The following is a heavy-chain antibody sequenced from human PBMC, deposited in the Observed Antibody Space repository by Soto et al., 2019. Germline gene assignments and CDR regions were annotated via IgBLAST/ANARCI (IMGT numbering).Heavy chain of an antibody. CDR1: GFTFSSYA. V-gene: IGHV3-23*01. Sequence: GGSLRLSCAASGFTFSSYAMSWVRQAPGKGLEWVSAISGSGGSTYYADSVKGRFTISRDNSKNTLYLQMNSLRAEDTAVYYCAKATYSGYEILYYYGMDVWGQGTTVTVSS. CDR3: AKATYSGYEILYYYGMDV. D-gene: IGHD5-12*01. J-gene: IGHJ6*02. CDR2: ISGSGGST.